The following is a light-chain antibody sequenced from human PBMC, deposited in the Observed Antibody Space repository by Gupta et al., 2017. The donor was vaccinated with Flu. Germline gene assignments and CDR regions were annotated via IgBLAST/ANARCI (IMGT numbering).Light chain of an antibody. CDR2: EDS. CDR1: VLGENY. J-gene: IGLJ3*02. V-gene: IGLV3-22*01. Sequence: SYALTQLPSVSVSPGKTARITCSGDVLGENYADWYQQQPGQAPELVIYEDSERYPGIPERFSGSTSGTTTTLTIRRVRTEDEDDYDCLSGDEDNRVFGGGTKLTVL. CDR3: LSGDEDNRV.